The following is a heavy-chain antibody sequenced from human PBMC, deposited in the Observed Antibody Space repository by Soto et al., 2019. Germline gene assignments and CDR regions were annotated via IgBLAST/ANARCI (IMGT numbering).Heavy chain of an antibody. Sequence: DVQLVESGGGLVEPGGSLRLSCAGFGFTFNSYGIDWVRQAPGKGLEWVAYISSGSSSISYADSVKGRFTISRDNAKNSLFLQMNGLRVEDTAVYYCARAQGTRRDSSGYSNDAFDIWGQGTMVTVSS. CDR1: GFTFNSYG. CDR2: ISSGSSSI. J-gene: IGHJ3*02. V-gene: IGHV3-21*04. D-gene: IGHD3-22*01. CDR3: ARAQGTRRDSSGYSNDAFDI.